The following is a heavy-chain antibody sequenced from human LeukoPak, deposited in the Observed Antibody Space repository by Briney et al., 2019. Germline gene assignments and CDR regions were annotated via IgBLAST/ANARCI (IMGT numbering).Heavy chain of an antibody. CDR2: INPHDSTT. J-gene: IGHJ4*02. CDR1: GYTLSSNR. D-gene: IGHD6-13*01. Sequence: GESLKISCKASGYTLSSNRIGWVRQMPGKGLQWMGIINPHDSTTKYSPSFQGQVTISVDKSINTAYLQWSSLTASDTAVYYCARHLRTGTYRHLDYWGQGTLVTVSS. V-gene: IGHV5-51*01. CDR3: ARHLRTGTYRHLDY.